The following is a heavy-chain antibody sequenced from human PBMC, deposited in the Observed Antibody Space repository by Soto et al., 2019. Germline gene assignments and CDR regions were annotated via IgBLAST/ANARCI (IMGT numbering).Heavy chain of an antibody. CDR2: TSGSGGST. CDR3: AKGYSFGFEY. Sequence: PVGSLRLSCAASGFTFSNYAMSWVRQAPGKGLEWVSATSGSGGSTFYADSVKGRFTISRDNSKNTVSLQMSSLRAEATAIYYCAKGYSFGFEYWGQGTLVTVSS. J-gene: IGHJ4*02. D-gene: IGHD4-4*01. V-gene: IGHV3-23*01. CDR1: GFTFSNYA.